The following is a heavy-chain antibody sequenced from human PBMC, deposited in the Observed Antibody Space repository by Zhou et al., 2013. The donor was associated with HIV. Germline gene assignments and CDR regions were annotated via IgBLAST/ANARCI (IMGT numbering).Heavy chain of an antibody. CDR1: GYTFTTYG. CDR2: RRLQWKQ. CDR3: GRGPHPDY. Sequence: QVQLVQSEAQVKKPGASVTISCNCSGYTFTTYGIFWVRQAPGQGLEWMGWDRRLQWKQQTNAHNFQDRVTMTTDTSTSTVYLEVKSLASDDTAVYYCGRGPHPDYWGQGTRGHRLL. J-gene: IGHJ4*02. V-gene: IGHV1-18*01.